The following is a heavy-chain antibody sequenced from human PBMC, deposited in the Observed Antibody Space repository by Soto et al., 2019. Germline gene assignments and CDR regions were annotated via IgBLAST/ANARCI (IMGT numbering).Heavy chain of an antibody. D-gene: IGHD3-22*01. Sequence: ASVKVSCKASGYTFTSYGISWVRQAPGQGLEWMGWISAYNGNTNYAQKLQGRVTMTTDTSTSTAYMELRSLRSDDTAVYYCARVALLTYDSSGYYFDYWGQGTLVTVSS. CDR3: ARVALLTYDSSGYYFDY. V-gene: IGHV1-18*01. CDR1: GYTFTSYG. J-gene: IGHJ4*02. CDR2: ISAYNGNT.